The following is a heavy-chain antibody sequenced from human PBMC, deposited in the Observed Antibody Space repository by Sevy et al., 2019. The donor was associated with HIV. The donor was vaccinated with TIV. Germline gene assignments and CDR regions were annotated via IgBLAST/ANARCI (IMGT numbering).Heavy chain of an antibody. J-gene: IGHJ4*02. CDR3: ATRGTNSGSFSY. D-gene: IGHD1-26*01. Sequence: GGSLRLSCAASGFTFSNAWMNWVRQAPGKGLEWFGRIKSKTDGETTDYAAPVKGRFTISRDDSKNTLFLQMNSLKIEDTAVYYCATRGTNSGSFSYWGQGILVTVS. V-gene: IGHV3-15*01. CDR1: GFTFSNAW. CDR2: IKSKTDGETT.